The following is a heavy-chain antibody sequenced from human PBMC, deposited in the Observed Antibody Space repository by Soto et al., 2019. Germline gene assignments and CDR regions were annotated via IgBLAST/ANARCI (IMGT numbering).Heavy chain of an antibody. CDR1: GFTFSSYG. CDR2: ISYDGSNK. CDR3: AIGTLWFGEPLYGMDV. D-gene: IGHD3-10*01. Sequence: QVQLVESGGGVVQPGRSLRLSCAASGFTFSSYGMHWVRQAPGKGLEWVAVISYDGSNKYYADSVKGRFTISRDNSKNTLDLQMNSLRAEDTAVYYCAIGTLWFGEPLYGMDVWGQGTTVTVSS. V-gene: IGHV3-30*03. J-gene: IGHJ6*02.